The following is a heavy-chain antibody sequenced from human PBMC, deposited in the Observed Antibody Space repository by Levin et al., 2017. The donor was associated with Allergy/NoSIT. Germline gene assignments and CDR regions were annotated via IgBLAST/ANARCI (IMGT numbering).Heavy chain of an antibody. Sequence: RGESLKISCAASGFTFSNYYMHWVRQAPGKGLVWVSRVISDGSITDYADSVKGRFTISRDNARNTLYLQMNSLRAEDTAVYHCARGGCSSTSCLDNWGQGILVTVSS. CDR2: VISDGSIT. CDR1: GFTFSNYY. CDR3: ARGGCSSTSCLDN. J-gene: IGHJ4*02. V-gene: IGHV3-74*01. D-gene: IGHD2-2*01.